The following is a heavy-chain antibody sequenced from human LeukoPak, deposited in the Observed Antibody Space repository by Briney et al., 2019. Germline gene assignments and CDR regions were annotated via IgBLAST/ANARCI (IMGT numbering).Heavy chain of an antibody. CDR2: IYYSGST. V-gene: IGHV4-59*01. D-gene: IGHD3-3*01. J-gene: IGHJ6*03. Sequence: SETLSLTCTVSGGSISSYYWSWIRQPPGKGLEWIGYIYYSGSTNYNPSLKSRVTISVDTSKNQFSLKLSSVTAADTAVYYCARETAPLGWLSGGTHNYYYMDVWGKGTTVTVSS. CDR3: ARETAPLGWLSGGTHNYYYMDV. CDR1: GGSISSYY.